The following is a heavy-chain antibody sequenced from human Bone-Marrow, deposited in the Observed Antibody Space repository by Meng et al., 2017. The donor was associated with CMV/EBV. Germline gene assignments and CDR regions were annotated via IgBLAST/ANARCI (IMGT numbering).Heavy chain of an antibody. D-gene: IGHD2-2*01. V-gene: IGHV2-70*20. CDR1: GFSLSTSGMC. CDR2: IDWDDDK. Sequence: SGPTLVKPTQTLTLTCTFSGFSLSTSGMCVSWVRQPPGKALEWLALIDWDDDKYYSTSLKTRLTISNDTSKNQVVLTITNMDPVDTATYYCARNPRIVVVPAANTNLYYYYGMDVWGQGTTVTVSS. CDR3: ARNPRIVVVPAANTNLYYYYGMDV. J-gene: IGHJ6*02.